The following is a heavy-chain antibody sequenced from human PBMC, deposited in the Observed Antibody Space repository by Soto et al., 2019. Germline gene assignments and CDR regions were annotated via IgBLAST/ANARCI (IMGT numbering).Heavy chain of an antibody. Sequence: QVQLVESGGGVVQPGRSLRLSCAASGFTFSSYGMHWVRQAPGKGLEWVAVIWYDGSNKYYADSVKGRFTISRDNSKNTLYLQMNSLRAEDTAVYYCARGRITMVRGVIPGKEYYYGMDVWGQGTTVTVSS. CDR3: ARGRITMVRGVIPGKEYYYGMDV. V-gene: IGHV3-33*01. D-gene: IGHD3-10*01. J-gene: IGHJ6*02. CDR1: GFTFSSYG. CDR2: IWYDGSNK.